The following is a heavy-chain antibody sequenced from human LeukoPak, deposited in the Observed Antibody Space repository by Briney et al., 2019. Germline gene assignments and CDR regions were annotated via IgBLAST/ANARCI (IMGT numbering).Heavy chain of an antibody. CDR2: IYYSGST. D-gene: IGHD2-2*01. CDR1: GGSISSYY. CDR3: AREGGEYCSSTSCYT. V-gene: IGHV4-59*12. J-gene: IGHJ3*01. Sequence: SETLSLTCTVSGGSISSYYWSWIRQPPGKGLEWIGYIYYSGSTNYNPSLKSRVTMSVDTSKNQFSLKLSSVTAAGTAVYYCAREGGEYCSSTSCYTWGQGTMVTVSS.